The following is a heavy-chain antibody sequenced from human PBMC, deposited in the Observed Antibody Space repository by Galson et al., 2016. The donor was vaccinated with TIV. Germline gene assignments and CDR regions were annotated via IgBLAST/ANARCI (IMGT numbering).Heavy chain of an antibody. Sequence: SLRLSCAASGFTFSRFGMHWVRQAPGKGLEWVSSISGRRSYIYYADSVKGRFTVSRDNAKNSLYLQMNGLRVEDSGVYFCASQRPAYSSSWYHFDDWGQGTPVTVSS. CDR2: ISGRRSYI. D-gene: IGHD6-13*01. J-gene: IGHJ4*02. V-gene: IGHV3-21*01. CDR3: ASQRPAYSSSWYHFDD. CDR1: GFTFSRFG.